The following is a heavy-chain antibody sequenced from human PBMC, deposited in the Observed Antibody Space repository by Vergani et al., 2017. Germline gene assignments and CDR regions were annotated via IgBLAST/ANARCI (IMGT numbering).Heavy chain of an antibody. CDR1: GDAISRNNC. CDR3: ATIGYRRWGYYFDY. CDR2: ICHTEDT. V-gene: IGHV4-4*02. D-gene: IGHD2-2*02. J-gene: IGHJ4*02. Sequence: QVQLQESGPGLVKPSATLSLTCAVSGDAISRNNCWTWVRQPPGKGLEWIGEICHTEDTNYSPSLKSRVTVSVDASRNLFSLRLNSVTAADTAVYYCATIGYRRWGYYFDYWGQGILVTVS.